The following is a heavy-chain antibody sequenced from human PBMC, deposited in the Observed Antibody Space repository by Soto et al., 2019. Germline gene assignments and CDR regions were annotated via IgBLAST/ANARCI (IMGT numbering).Heavy chain of an antibody. CDR3: ARDQVVVVAATRHYYYGMDV. D-gene: IGHD2-15*01. Sequence: QVPLVQSGAEVKKPGSSVKVSCKASGGTFSSYAISWVRQAPGQGLEWMGGIIPIFGTANYAQKFQGRVTITADESTSTAYMELSSLRSEDTAVYYCARDQVVVVAATRHYYYGMDVWGQGTTVTVSS. J-gene: IGHJ6*02. CDR2: IIPIFGTA. V-gene: IGHV1-69*01. CDR1: GGTFSSYA.